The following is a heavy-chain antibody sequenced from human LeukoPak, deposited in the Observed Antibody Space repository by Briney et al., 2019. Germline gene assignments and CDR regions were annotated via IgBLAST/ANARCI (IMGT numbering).Heavy chain of an antibody. V-gene: IGHV4-34*01. Sequence: SETLSLTCAVYGGSFSGYYWSWIRQPPGKGLEWIGEINYSGSTNYNPSLKSRVTISVDTSKNQFSLKLSSVTAADTAVYYCARGRPYYYDSSGYYAFGYWGQGALVTVSS. J-gene: IGHJ4*02. CDR3: ARGRPYYYDSSGYYAFGY. CDR1: GGSFSGYY. D-gene: IGHD3-22*01. CDR2: INYSGST.